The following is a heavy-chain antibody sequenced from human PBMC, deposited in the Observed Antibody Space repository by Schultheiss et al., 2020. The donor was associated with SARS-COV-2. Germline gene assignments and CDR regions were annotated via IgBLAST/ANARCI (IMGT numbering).Heavy chain of an antibody. CDR3: ARDRVYYFDN. J-gene: IGHJ4*02. Sequence: GESLKISCAASGFTFSSYAMSWVRQAPGKGLEWVSAISGSGGSTYYADSVKGRFTISRDNSKNTLYLQMNSLRAEDTAVYYCARDRVYYFDNWGQGTLVTVSS. CDR2: ISGSGGST. D-gene: IGHD3-3*01. CDR1: GFTFSSYA. V-gene: IGHV3-23*01.